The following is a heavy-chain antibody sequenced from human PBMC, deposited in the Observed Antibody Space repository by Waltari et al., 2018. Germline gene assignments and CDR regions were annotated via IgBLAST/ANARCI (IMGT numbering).Heavy chain of an antibody. Sequence: QVQLQQWGAGLLRPSETLSLTCAVYGGSFSGSFWNWIRQPPGKGLAWIGEIHHGGSTTYHPSLKSRVTMSGDTSRNQVSLKLSSVTAADTAIYYCARVRGYCVGGTCYFRHQPDSNYFDFWGQGTLVTVSS. J-gene: IGHJ4*02. V-gene: IGHV4-34*01. CDR3: ARVRGYCVGGTCYFRHQPDSNYFDF. CDR1: GGSFSGSF. D-gene: IGHD2-15*01. CDR2: IHHGGST.